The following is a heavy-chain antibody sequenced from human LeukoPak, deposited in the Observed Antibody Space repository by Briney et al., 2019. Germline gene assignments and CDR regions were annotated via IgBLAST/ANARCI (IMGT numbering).Heavy chain of an antibody. CDR3: ARGDFWSGDLIQH. V-gene: IGHV4-59*01. CDR2: IHYNGNT. CDR1: GDSISSYY. J-gene: IGHJ1*01. Sequence: PSETLSLTCSVSGDSISSYYWTWIRQTPGKGLQWIAYIHYNGNTKTNPSLKSRVTISVDTSKNQFSLKLSSVTAADTAVYYCARGDFWSGDLIQHWGQGTLVTVSS. D-gene: IGHD3-3*01.